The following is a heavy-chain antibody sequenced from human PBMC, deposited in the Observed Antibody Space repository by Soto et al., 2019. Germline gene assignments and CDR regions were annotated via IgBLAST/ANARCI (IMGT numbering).Heavy chain of an antibody. Sequence: PGGSLRLSCAASGVSFISHAMSWVRQAPGKGLEWVSTISGTGEDTFSADSVKGRFTISRDNSKNTLYLQMNNVRAEDAAVYFCVTGRRGIVVVTVPNALYFHHWGQGTLVTVSS. D-gene: IGHD2-21*02. V-gene: IGHV3-23*01. CDR2: ISGTGEDT. J-gene: IGHJ1*01. CDR3: VTGRRGIVVVTVPNALYFHH. CDR1: GVSFISHA.